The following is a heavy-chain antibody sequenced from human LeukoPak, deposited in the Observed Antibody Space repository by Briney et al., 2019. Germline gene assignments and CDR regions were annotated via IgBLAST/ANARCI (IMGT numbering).Heavy chain of an antibody. D-gene: IGHD3-10*01. V-gene: IGHV3-9*01. J-gene: IGHJ4*02. Sequence: PGRSLRLSCAASGFTFDDYAMHWVRQAPGKGLEWVSGISWNSGSIGYADSVKGRFTISRDNAKNSLYLQMNSLRAEDTALYYCAKDKAPMITMVRGVTGGYFDYWGQGTLVTVSS. CDR2: ISWNSGSI. CDR1: GFTFDDYA. CDR3: AKDKAPMITMVRGVTGGYFDY.